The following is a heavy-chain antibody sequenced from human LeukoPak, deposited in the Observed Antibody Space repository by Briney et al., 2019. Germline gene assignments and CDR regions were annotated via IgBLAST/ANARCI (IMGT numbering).Heavy chain of an antibody. D-gene: IGHD5-24*01. Sequence: SETLSLTCTVSGDSISSGPYYWGWIRQPPGKGLEWIGNIYYGENTYYNPSLKSRVTISVDTSKNQFSLKLSSVTAADTAVYYCARPAGDGYNYFDYWGQGTLVTVSS. CDR1: GDSISSGPYY. CDR3: ARPAGDGYNYFDY. CDR2: IYYGENT. J-gene: IGHJ4*02. V-gene: IGHV4-39*07.